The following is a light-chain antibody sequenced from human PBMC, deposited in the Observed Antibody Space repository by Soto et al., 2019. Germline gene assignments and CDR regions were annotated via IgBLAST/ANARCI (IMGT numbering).Light chain of an antibody. J-gene: IGKJ1*01. V-gene: IGKV3-20*01. Sequence: EIVLTQSPGTLSLSPGERATLSCRASQSVSSNYLAWLQQRPGQPPRLLISGASSRATGIPDRFSGSGSGTDFTLTISRLEPEDFAVYHCQQYGGAPWTFGQGTKVEIK. CDR1: QSVSSNY. CDR3: QQYGGAPWT. CDR2: GAS.